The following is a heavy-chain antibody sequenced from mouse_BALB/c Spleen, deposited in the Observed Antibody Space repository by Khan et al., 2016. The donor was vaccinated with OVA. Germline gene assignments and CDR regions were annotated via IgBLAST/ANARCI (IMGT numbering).Heavy chain of an antibody. CDR2: ISYSGST. CDR1: GYSITSDYA. D-gene: IGHD2-14*01. Sequence: EVQLKQSGPGLVKPSQSLSLTCTVTGYSITSDYAWNWIRQFPRNKLEWMGYISYSGSTSYNPSLKSRISITRDTSKNQFFLQMNSVTTEDTATYVWARSGYEAWFAYWGQGTLVTVSA. J-gene: IGHJ3*01. V-gene: IGHV3-2*02. CDR3: ARSGYEAWFAY.